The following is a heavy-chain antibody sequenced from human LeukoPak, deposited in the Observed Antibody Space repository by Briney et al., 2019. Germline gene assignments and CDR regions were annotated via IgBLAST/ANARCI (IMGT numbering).Heavy chain of an antibody. D-gene: IGHD6-6*01. Sequence: PSETLSLTCTVSGGSISSGGYYWSWIRQPPGKGLEWIGYIYHSGSTYYNPSLKSRVTISVDRSKNQFSLKLSSVTAADTAVYYCARGGGIAARLHNFDYWGQGTLVTVSS. CDR1: GGSISSGGYY. CDR3: ARGGGIAARLHNFDY. CDR2: IYHSGST. J-gene: IGHJ4*02. V-gene: IGHV4-30-2*01.